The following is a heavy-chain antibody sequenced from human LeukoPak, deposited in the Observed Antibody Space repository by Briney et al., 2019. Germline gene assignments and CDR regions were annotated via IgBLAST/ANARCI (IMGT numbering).Heavy chain of an antibody. D-gene: IGHD2-15*01. CDR1: GFTFSSYA. J-gene: IGHJ4*02. CDR3: VFPYWQDLDH. CDR2: ISSDGSNK. V-gene: IGHV3-30-3*01. Sequence: GGSLRLSCAASGFTFSSYAMHWVRQAPGKGLEWVAVISSDGSNKYYADSVKGRFTISRDNSKNTLYLQVNSLRDEDTAVYYCVFPYWQDLDHWGQGTLVTVSS.